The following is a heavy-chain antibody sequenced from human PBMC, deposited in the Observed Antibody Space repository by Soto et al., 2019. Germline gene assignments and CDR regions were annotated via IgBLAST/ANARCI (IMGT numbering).Heavy chain of an antibody. J-gene: IGHJ4*02. D-gene: IGHD3-16*01. Sequence: SETLSLTCTVSGGSIRTYYCSWFRQPPGKELKWIGYIYYSGSTNYNPSLKSRVTISVDTSKNQFSLKLSSVTAADTAVYYCARTYGLYWGKGTLVTGSS. CDR3: ARTYGLY. V-gene: IGHV4-59*01. CDR2: IYYSGST. CDR1: GGSIRTYY.